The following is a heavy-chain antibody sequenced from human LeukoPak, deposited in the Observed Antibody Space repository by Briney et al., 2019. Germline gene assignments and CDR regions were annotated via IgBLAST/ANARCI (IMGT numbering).Heavy chain of an antibody. V-gene: IGHV3-7*01. CDR2: IKQDGSEK. D-gene: IGHD3-3*01. Sequence: PGGSLRLSCAASGFTFSSYWMSWVRQAPGKGLEWVANIKQDGSEKYYVDSVKGRFTISRDNAKNSLYLQMNSLRAEDTAVCYCARSITIFGVAFDYWGQGTLVTVSS. CDR3: ARSITIFGVAFDY. J-gene: IGHJ4*02. CDR1: GFTFSSYW.